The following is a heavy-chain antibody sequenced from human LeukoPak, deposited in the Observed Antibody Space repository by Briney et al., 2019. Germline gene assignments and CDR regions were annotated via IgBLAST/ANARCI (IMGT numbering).Heavy chain of an antibody. D-gene: IGHD6-6*01. J-gene: IGHJ4*02. CDR1: GYSISSGYY. V-gene: IGHV4-38-2*02. Sequence: SETLSLTCTVSGYSISSGYYWGWIRQPPGKGLEWIGSIYHSGSTYYNPSLKSRVTISVDTSKNQFSLKLSSVTAADTAVYYCARDLSSSPDYWGQGTLVTVSS. CDR2: IYHSGST. CDR3: ARDLSSSPDY.